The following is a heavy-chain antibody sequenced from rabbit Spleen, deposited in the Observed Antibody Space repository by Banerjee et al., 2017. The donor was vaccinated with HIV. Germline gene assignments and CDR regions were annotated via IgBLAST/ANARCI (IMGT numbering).Heavy chain of an antibody. CDR2: IYTGSSGST. V-gene: IGHV1S40*01. D-gene: IGHD4-2*01. CDR1: GFSFSSGYY. J-gene: IGHJ4*01. CDR3: ARGGNNAGDGFIL. Sequence: QSLEESGGDLVKPGASLTLSCTASGFSFSSGYYMCWVRQAPGKGLEWIACIYTGSSGSTYYASWAKGRFTISKTSSTTVTLQMTSLTAADTATYFCARGGNNAGDGFILWGPGTLVTVS.